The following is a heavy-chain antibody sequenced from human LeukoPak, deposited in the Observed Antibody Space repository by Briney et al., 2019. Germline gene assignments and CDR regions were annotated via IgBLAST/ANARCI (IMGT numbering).Heavy chain of an antibody. CDR2: IYPADSDT. CDR1: GSSFTHYW. V-gene: IGHV5-51*01. Sequence: GESLQISFKGSGSSFTHYWIGWVRQMPGKGLEWMGLIYPADSDTRYSPSFQGQVTISADKSINTAYLQWSSLKASDTAMYYCARFWTGYSDYWGQGTLVTVSS. CDR3: ARFWTGYSDY. J-gene: IGHJ4*02. D-gene: IGHD3/OR15-3a*01.